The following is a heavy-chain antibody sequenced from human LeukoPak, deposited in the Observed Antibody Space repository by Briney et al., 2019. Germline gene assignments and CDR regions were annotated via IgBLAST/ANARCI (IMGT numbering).Heavy chain of an antibody. CDR1: GYTFTSYP. D-gene: IGHD4-17*01. CDR3: ARGYDYGDYVGDFDY. J-gene: IGHJ4*02. V-gene: IGHV1-18*01. Sequence: VASVWVSRKASGYTFTSYPISWVRQAPGQGLEWMGWITTYNGNTHYAPKLQGRVTLTTETSTSTAYMDLRGLRSDDTAVYYCARGYDYGDYVGDFDYWGQ. CDR2: ITTYNGNT.